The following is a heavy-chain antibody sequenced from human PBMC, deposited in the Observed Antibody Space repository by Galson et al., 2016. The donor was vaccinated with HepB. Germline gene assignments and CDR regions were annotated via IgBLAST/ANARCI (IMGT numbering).Heavy chain of an antibody. CDR1: GFTFSDYY. V-gene: IGHV3-11*04. J-gene: IGHJ4*02. Sequence: SLRLSCAASGFTFSDYYMNWIRQAPGKGLEWVSYISSSGSTIYYADSVKGRITISRDNAKNSLYLQMNSLRDEDTAVYYCARVRCSSGCKLPFYWGQGTLVTVSS. CDR2: ISSSGSTI. CDR3: ARVRCSSGCKLPFY. D-gene: IGHD6-19*01.